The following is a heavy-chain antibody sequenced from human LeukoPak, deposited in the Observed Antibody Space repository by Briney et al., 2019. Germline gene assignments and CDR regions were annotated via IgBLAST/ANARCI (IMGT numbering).Heavy chain of an antibody. D-gene: IGHD5-24*01. CDR2: IIPILGIA. V-gene: IGHV1-69*04. CDR3: ARGSQMATNDAFDI. J-gene: IGHJ3*02. CDR1: GGTFSSYA. Sequence: SVKVSCKASGGTFSSYAISWVRQAPGQGLEWMGRIIPILGIANYAQKFQGRVTITADKTTSTAYMELSSLRSEDTAVYYCARGSQMATNDAFDIWGQGTMVTVSS.